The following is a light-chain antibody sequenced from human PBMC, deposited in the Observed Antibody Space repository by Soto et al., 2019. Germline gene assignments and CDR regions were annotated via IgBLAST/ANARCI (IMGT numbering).Light chain of an antibody. CDR2: AAS. CDR3: QQNNSIPRT. Sequence: DIQMKQSPSSLSASVGDRVTITCRASQAIRNDLSWFQQKPGRAPKRLIHAASTLQGGVPSRFSGSGSGAEFTLTISSLQPEDFATYYCQQNNSIPRTFGPGTKVDIK. V-gene: IGKV1-17*01. J-gene: IGKJ1*01. CDR1: QAIRND.